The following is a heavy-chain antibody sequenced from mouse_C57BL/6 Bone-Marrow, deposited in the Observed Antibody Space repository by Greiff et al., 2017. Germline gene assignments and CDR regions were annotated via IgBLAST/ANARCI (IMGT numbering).Heavy chain of an antibody. CDR3: ARAVSTVVAGDY. CDR1: GYTFTSYW. D-gene: IGHD1-1*01. Sequence: QVQLQQPGAELVRPGTSVKLSCKASGYTFTSYWMHWVKQRPGQGLEWIGVIDPSDSYTNYNQKFKGKATLTVDTSSSTAYMQLSSLTSEDSAVYYCARAVSTVVAGDYWGQGTTRTVSS. V-gene: IGHV1-59*01. CDR2: IDPSDSYT. J-gene: IGHJ2*01.